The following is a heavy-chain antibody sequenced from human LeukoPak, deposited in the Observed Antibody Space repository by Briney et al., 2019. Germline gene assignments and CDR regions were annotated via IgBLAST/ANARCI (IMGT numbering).Heavy chain of an antibody. CDR2: IYYSGST. CDR1: GGSISSYY. D-gene: IGHD3-9*01. J-gene: IGHJ4*02. CDR3: ARGNRYFDWLWGGGIDY. Sequence: SETLSLTCTVSGGSISSYYRSWIRQPPGKGLEWIGYIYYSGSTNYNPSLKSRVTISLDTSKKPFSLKLSSVTAADPAVYYCARGNRYFDWLWGGGIDYWGQGTLVTVSS. V-gene: IGHV4-59*01.